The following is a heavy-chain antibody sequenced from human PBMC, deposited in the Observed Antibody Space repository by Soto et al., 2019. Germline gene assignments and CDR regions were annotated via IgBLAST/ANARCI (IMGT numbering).Heavy chain of an antibody. CDR2: IWYDGSNK. CDR1: GFAFSSYG. CDR3: AREGPREDIVVVPAAPIDY. J-gene: IGHJ4*02. V-gene: IGHV3-33*01. D-gene: IGHD2-2*01. Sequence: AGSVRLSCAAAGFAFSSYGMHWVRQAPGKGLEWVAVIWYDGSNKYYADSVKGRFTISRDNSKNTLYLQMNSLRAEDTAVYYCAREGPREDIVVVPAAPIDYWGQGTLVTVSS.